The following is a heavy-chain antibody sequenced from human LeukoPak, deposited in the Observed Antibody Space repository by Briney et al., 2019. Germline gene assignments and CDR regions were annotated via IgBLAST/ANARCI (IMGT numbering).Heavy chain of an antibody. Sequence: SETLSLTCTVSGGSVTSGTYYWSWMRQPAGKGLEWIGRIYTSGSTNYNPSLKSRVTMSVDTSKNQFSLKLSSVTAADTAVYYCARESIVPAAEDWFDPWGQGTLVTVSS. V-gene: IGHV4-61*02. D-gene: IGHD2-2*01. CDR3: ARESIVPAAEDWFDP. J-gene: IGHJ5*02. CDR2: IYTSGST. CDR1: GGSVTSGTYY.